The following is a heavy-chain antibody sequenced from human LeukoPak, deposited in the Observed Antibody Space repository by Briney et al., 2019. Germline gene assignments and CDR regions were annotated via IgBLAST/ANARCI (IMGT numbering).Heavy chain of an antibody. CDR3: ARARNTYYDILTGYYNVGDFDY. CDR2: IIPIFGTA. J-gene: IGHJ4*02. V-gene: IGHV1-69*13. Sequence: RASVKVSCKASGGTFSSYAISWVRQAPGQGLEWMGGIIPIFGTANYAQKFQGRVTITADESTSTAYMELSSLRSEDTAVYYCARARNTYYDILTGYYNVGDFDYWGQGTLVTVSS. CDR1: GGTFSSYA. D-gene: IGHD3-9*01.